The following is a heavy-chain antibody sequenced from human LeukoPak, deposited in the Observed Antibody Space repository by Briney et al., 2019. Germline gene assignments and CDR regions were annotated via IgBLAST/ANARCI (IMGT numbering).Heavy chain of an antibody. CDR3: AKGKWLQLYYFDY. Sequence: PGGSLRLSCAASGFPFSSYAMSWVRQAPGKGLEWVSAISGSGGSTYYADSVKGRFTISRDNSKNTLYLQMNSLRAEDTAVYYCAKGKWLQLYYFDYWGQGTLVTVSS. V-gene: IGHV3-23*01. J-gene: IGHJ4*02. D-gene: IGHD5-24*01. CDR1: GFPFSSYA. CDR2: ISGSGGST.